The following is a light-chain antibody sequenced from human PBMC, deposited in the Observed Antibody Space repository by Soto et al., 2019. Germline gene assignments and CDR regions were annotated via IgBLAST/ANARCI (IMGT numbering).Light chain of an antibody. Sequence: EIVLTQSPATLSLSPGERATLSCRASQSVSSYLAWYQQKPGQAPRLLIYDAFNRTTGIPARFSGSGSGTDFTLTISSLEPEDFALYYCQQRSNWPKYTFGQGTKLEIK. J-gene: IGKJ2*01. CDR1: QSVSSY. CDR3: QQRSNWPKYT. V-gene: IGKV3-11*01. CDR2: DAF.